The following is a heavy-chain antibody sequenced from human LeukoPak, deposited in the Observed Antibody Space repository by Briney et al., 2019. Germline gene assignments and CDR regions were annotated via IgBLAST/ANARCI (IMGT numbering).Heavy chain of an antibody. D-gene: IGHD4-17*01. CDR3: ARGQVPSTVTTKGVYYMDV. CDR2: IYTSGST. Sequence: SETLSLTCTVSGGSISSYYWSWIRQPAGKGLEWIGRIYTSGSTNYNPSLKSRVTISVDTSKNQFSLKLSSVTAADTAVYYCARGQVPSTVTTKGVYYMDVWGKGTTVTVSS. V-gene: IGHV4-4*07. J-gene: IGHJ6*03. CDR1: GGSISSYY.